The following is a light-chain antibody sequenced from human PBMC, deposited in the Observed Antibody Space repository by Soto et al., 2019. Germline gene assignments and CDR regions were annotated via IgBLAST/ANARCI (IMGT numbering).Light chain of an antibody. V-gene: IGKV3-20*01. CDR2: GAA. CDR3: QQYGTSRT. J-gene: IGKJ2*01. CDR1: QSVTNNY. Sequence: EIVLTKSPGTLSLSPGERATLSCRASQSVTNNYLAWYQHKPGQAPRCLIYGAAIRSTGIPDRFSGSGSGTDFFLTISTLEPEDFAVYYCQQYGTSRTFGQGTKLEIK.